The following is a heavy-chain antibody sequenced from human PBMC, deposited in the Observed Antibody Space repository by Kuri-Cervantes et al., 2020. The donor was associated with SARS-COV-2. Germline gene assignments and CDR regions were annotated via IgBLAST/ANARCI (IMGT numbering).Heavy chain of an antibody. D-gene: IGHD4-17*01. CDR1: GFTFSSYA. V-gene: IGHV3-66*02. CDR3: ARDYGEQYFDY. J-gene: IGHJ4*02. Sequence: GESLKISCAASGFTFSSYAMHWVRQAPGKGLEWVSVIYSGGSTYYADSVKGRFTISRDNSKNTLYLQMNSLRAEDTAVYYCARDYGEQYFDYWGQGTLVTVSS. CDR2: IYSGGST.